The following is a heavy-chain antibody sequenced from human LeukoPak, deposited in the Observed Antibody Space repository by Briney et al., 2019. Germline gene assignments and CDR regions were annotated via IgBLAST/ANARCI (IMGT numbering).Heavy chain of an antibody. V-gene: IGHV4-4*02. D-gene: IGHD2-2*01. Sequence: SETLSLTCAVSGGSISSSNWWSWVRQPPGKGLEWIGEIYHSGSTNYNPSLKSRVTISVDKSKNQFSLKLSSVTAADTAVYYCARDRIVVVPAAKGPGFDYWGQGTLVTVSS. J-gene: IGHJ4*02. CDR1: GGSISSSNW. CDR3: ARDRIVVVPAAKGPGFDY. CDR2: IYHSGST.